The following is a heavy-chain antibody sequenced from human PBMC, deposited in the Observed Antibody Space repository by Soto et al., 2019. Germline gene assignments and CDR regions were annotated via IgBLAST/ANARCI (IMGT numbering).Heavy chain of an antibody. Sequence: QVQLTESGGGVVQPGKSLRLSCEGSGFTFNRHGMHWVRQAPGKGLEWLAVISVDGSDIYYADSVKGRFTISRDNSEKTGYLHMSSLRPEDKATYFCAKMTRGYTYGLDYWGQGTLVTVSS. CDR3: AKMTRGYTYGLDY. CDR2: ISVDGSDI. CDR1: GFTFNRHG. J-gene: IGHJ4*02. D-gene: IGHD5-18*01. V-gene: IGHV3-33*03.